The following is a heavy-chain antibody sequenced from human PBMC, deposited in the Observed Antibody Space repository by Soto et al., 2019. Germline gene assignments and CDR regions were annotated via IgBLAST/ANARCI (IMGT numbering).Heavy chain of an antibody. CDR3: ARVSRSGRRGHYYYGMDV. Sequence: VQLVESGGGLVQPGGSLRLSCAASGFTFSSYSMNWVRQAPGKGLEWVSYISSSSSTIYYADSVKGRFTISRDNAKNSLYLQMNSLRDEDTAVYYCARVSRSGRRGHYYYGMDVWGQGTTVTVSS. CDR1: GFTFSSYS. D-gene: IGHD3-3*02. J-gene: IGHJ6*02. V-gene: IGHV3-48*02. CDR2: ISSSSSTI.